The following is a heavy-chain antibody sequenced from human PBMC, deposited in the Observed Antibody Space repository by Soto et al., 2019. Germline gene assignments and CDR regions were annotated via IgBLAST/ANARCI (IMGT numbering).Heavy chain of an antibody. CDR3: ARSGVVGRAYYFDY. CDR1: GFSFSSCA. D-gene: IGHD2-2*01. Sequence: GGSLRLSCAASGFSFSSCAMNWVRQAPGKGLEWVSTISGSGSTTYFADSVKGRFTISRDNSKNTLYLQMSSLRADDTAIYYCARSGVVGRAYYFDYWGHGTLVTVSS. V-gene: IGHV3-23*01. J-gene: IGHJ4*01. CDR2: ISGSGSTT.